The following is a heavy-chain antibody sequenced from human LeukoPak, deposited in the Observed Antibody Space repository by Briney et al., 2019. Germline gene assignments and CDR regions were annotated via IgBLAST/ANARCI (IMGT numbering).Heavy chain of an antibody. CDR3: ARERGNFDY. V-gene: IGHV4-4*08. Sequence: SETLSLTCTVSGGSISSYYWSCIRQPPGKGLEWIGYIYTSGSTNYNPSLKSRVTMSVDTSKSQFSLKLSSVTAADTAVYYCARERGNFDYWGQGTLVTVSS. CDR2: IYTSGST. J-gene: IGHJ4*02. CDR1: GGSISSYY. D-gene: IGHD3-16*01.